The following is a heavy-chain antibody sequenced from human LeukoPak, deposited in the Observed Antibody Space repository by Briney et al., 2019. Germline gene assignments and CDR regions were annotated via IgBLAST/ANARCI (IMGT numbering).Heavy chain of an antibody. J-gene: IGHJ4*02. CDR1: GFTFSLYS. D-gene: IGHD5-24*01. V-gene: IGHV3-21*01. CDR2: ISNSGSDI. CDR3: AREDGYSDSSEFDY. Sequence: GGSLRLSCAGSGFTFSLYSMHWVRQAPGKGLEWVSSISNSGSDIYYRDSVKGRFTISRDNAKNSLDLNLNSLRAEDTAVYYCAREDGYSDSSEFDYWGQGTLVLVSS.